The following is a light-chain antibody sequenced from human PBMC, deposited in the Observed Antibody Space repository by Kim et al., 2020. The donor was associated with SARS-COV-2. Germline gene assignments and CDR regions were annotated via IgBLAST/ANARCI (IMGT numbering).Light chain of an antibody. Sequence: SYELTQPLSVSVSPGQTASLTCSGHNLGNKYVCWYQQKPGQSPLLLIYQDTSWPSGIPERFSGSNSGYTATLTISGTQAVDEADYFCQAWDLGTVFFGGGTKLTVL. CDR3: QAWDLGTVF. CDR1: NLGNKY. J-gene: IGLJ2*01. CDR2: QDT. V-gene: IGLV3-1*01.